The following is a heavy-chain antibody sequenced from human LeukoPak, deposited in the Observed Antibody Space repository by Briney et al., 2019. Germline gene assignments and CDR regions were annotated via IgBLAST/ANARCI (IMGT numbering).Heavy chain of an antibody. CDR1: GYSFTRYG. J-gene: IGHJ5*02. Sequence: GASVKVSCKTSGYSFTRYGISWVRQAPGQGLEWMGWISTDNGKTNYAQKFRGRVTMTTDTSTNTAYMELRSLRSEDTAMYYCARDWYCPSDVCYNCFDPWGQGTLVSVSS. V-gene: IGHV1-18*01. CDR3: ARDWYCPSDVCYNCFDP. CDR2: ISTDNGKT. D-gene: IGHD2-8*01.